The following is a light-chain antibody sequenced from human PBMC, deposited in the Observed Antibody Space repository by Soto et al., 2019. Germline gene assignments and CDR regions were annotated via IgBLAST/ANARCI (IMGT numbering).Light chain of an antibody. Sequence: EIMLTQSPATLSLSPGERATLSCRASQSVSSYLAWYQQKPGQAPRLLIHGISNRATGVPDRFSGSGSGTDFTLTISRLEPEDFAVYYCQQYGSSPWTFGQGTKVDIK. CDR3: QQYGSSPWT. CDR1: QSVSSY. V-gene: IGKV3-20*01. J-gene: IGKJ1*01. CDR2: GIS.